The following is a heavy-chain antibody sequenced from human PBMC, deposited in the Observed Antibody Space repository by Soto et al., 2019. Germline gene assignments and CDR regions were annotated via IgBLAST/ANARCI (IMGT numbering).Heavy chain of an antibody. CDR3: ARVAITLVRGVSFYYYYGMDV. CDR2: ISAYNGNT. CDR1: GYTFTSYG. D-gene: IGHD3-10*01. J-gene: IGHJ6*02. V-gene: IGHV1-18*01. Sequence: QVQLVQSGAEVKKPGASVKVSCKASGYTFTSYGISWVRQAPGQGLVWMGWISAYNGNTNYAQKLKGRVTMNPDTSTNTAYMELSSLRSDDTAVYYCARVAITLVRGVSFYYYYGMDVWGQGTTVTVSS.